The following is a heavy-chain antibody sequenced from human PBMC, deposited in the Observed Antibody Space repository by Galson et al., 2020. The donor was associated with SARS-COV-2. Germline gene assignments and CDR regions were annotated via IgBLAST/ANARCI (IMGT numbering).Heavy chain of an antibody. J-gene: IGHJ4*02. CDR1: GFTFSSYA. V-gene: IGHV3-30*04. D-gene: IGHD1-26*01. CDR3: ASGSYYVVDY. Sequence: GGSLRLPCAASGFTFSSYAMHWVRQAPGKGLEWVAVISYDGSNKYYADSVKGRFTISRDNSKNTLYLQMNSLRAEDTAVYYCASGSYYVVDYWGQGTLVTVSS. CDR2: ISYDGSNK.